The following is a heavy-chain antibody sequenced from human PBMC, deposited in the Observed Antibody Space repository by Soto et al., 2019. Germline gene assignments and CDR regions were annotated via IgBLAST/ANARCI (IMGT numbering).Heavy chain of an antibody. D-gene: IGHD2-8*01. CDR1: GYTFTSYY. J-gene: IGHJ4*02. Sequence: QVQLVQSGAEVKKPGASVKVSCKASGYTFTSYYMHWVRQAPGQGLEWMGIINPSGGSTSYAQKHQCGVTMTRDTSTSTVYMELSSLRCEDTAVYYCARASCPNGVCYMTSEHFGYWGQGTLVTVSS. CDR3: ARASCPNGVCYMTSEHFGY. CDR2: INPSGGST. V-gene: IGHV1-46*01.